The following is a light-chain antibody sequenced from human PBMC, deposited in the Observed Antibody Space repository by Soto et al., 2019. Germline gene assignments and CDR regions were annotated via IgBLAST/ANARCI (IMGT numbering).Light chain of an antibody. CDR3: CSYAGSSTFSYV. CDR1: SSDVWSYNL. J-gene: IGLJ1*01. CDR2: EGS. V-gene: IGLV2-23*03. Sequence: SALTQPASVSGSPGQSITISCTGTSSDVWSYNLVSWYQQHPGKAPKLMIYEGSKRPSGVSNRFSGSKSGNTASLTISGLQAEDEADYYCCSYAGSSTFSYVFGTGTKVTVL.